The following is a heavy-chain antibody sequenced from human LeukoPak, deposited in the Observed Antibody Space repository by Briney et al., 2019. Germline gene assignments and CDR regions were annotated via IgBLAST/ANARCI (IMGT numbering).Heavy chain of an antibody. Sequence: ASVKVSCKASGGTFSSYAISWVRQAPGQGLEWMGGIIPIFGTANYAQKFQGRVAITADESTSTAYVELSSLRSEDTAVYYCALGYCSGGSCYAAFDIWGQGTMVTVSP. D-gene: IGHD2-15*01. CDR2: IIPIFGTA. CDR1: GGTFSSYA. CDR3: ALGYCSGGSCYAAFDI. J-gene: IGHJ3*02. V-gene: IGHV1-69*13.